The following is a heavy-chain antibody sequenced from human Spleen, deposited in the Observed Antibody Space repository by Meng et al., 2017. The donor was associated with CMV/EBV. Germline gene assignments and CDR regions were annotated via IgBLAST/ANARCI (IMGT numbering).Heavy chain of an antibody. D-gene: IGHD7-27*01. J-gene: IGHJ3*02. CDR3: ARPSWGRDAFDI. Sequence: SETLSLTCTVSGGSISSGDYYWSWIRQPPGKGLEWIGYIYYSGSTYYNPSLKSRVTISVDTSKNQFSLKLSSVTAADTAVYYCARPSWGRDAFDIWGQGTMVTVSS. V-gene: IGHV4-30-4*08. CDR2: IYYSGST. CDR1: GGSISSGDYY.